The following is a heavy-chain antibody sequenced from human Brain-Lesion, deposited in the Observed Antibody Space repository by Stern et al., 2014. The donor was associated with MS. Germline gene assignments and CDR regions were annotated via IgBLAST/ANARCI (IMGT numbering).Heavy chain of an antibody. Sequence: QVQLVESGPGLVKPSQTLSLTCTVSGGAVSSGDRYWSWIRQHPEKGLEWIGYISYSGNTYYNPSLESRFTISMDRSKNQFSLKLRSVTAADTAVYYCARVTEFLRFFYPDYWGQGIRVTVSS. CDR3: ARVTEFLRFFYPDY. CDR2: ISYSGNT. D-gene: IGHD3-3*01. V-gene: IGHV4-31*03. CDR1: GGAVSSGDRY. J-gene: IGHJ4*02.